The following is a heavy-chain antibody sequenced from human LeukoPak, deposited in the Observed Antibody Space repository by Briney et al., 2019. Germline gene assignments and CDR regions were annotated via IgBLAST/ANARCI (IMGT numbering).Heavy chain of an antibody. Sequence: SETLSLTCTVSGGSISSYYWSWIRQPPGKGLEWIGSIYYSGSTNYNPSLKSRVTISVDTSKNQFSLKLSSVTAADTAVYYCAKVVPAGGYYFDYWGQGTLVTVSS. CDR1: GGSISSYY. J-gene: IGHJ4*02. D-gene: IGHD2-2*01. CDR2: IYYSGST. CDR3: AKVVPAGGYYFDY. V-gene: IGHV4-59*01.